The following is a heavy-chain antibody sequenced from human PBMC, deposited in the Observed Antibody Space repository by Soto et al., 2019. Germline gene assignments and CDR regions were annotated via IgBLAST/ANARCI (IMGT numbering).Heavy chain of an antibody. Sequence: QVQLVQSGAEVKKPGSSVKVSCKASGGTFSSYAISWVRQAPGQGLEWMGGIIPIFGTANYAQKFQGRVTITPDETTSTAYMEPSRLKFEDTAVYYWARDISRYYCLGSSYYYYGMDVWGQGTTVTVSS. V-gene: IGHV1-69*01. D-gene: IGHD3-10*01. CDR3: ARDISRYYCLGSSYYYYGMDV. CDR1: GGTFSSYA. J-gene: IGHJ6*02. CDR2: IIPIFGTA.